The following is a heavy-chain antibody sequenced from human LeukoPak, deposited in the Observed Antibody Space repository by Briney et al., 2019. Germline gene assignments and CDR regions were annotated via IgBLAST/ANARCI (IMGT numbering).Heavy chain of an antibody. D-gene: IGHD1-1*01. Sequence: SGGSLRLSCAASGFRFSSYWMSWVRQAPGKGLEWVANINQDGTEKYYVDSVKGRFTISRDNAKNSLSLQMNSLRVEDTAVYYRARDGMPFDWWGQGNLVTVSS. J-gene: IGHJ4*02. CDR2: INQDGTEK. CDR3: ARDGMPFDW. CDR1: GFRFSSYW. V-gene: IGHV3-7*04.